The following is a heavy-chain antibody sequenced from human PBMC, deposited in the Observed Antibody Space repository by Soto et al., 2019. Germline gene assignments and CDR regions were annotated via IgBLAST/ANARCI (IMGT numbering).Heavy chain of an antibody. J-gene: IGHJ6*02. D-gene: IGHD6-19*01. Sequence: PSQTLSLTCAISVESVSSNDATWDWIRQSPSRGLEWLGRTYYRSKWQNDYAVSVKSRITINPDTSNNQFSLQLNSVTPEDTSVYYCARDRQSSGWFLGMDVWGQGTTVTVSS. V-gene: IGHV6-1*01. CDR3: ARDRQSSGWFLGMDV. CDR2: TYYRSKWQN. CDR1: VESVSSNDAT.